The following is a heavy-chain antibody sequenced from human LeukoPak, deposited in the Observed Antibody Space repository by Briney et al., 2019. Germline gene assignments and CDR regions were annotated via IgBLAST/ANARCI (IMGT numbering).Heavy chain of an antibody. V-gene: IGHV3-9*01. Sequence: GGSLSLSCAASGFTFGDYAMHWVRQAPGKGLEWVSGISWNSGSIGYADSVKGRFTISRDNAKNSLFLQMNSLRPEDTALYYCAKDEGIQVWTYAAVYWGQGTLVTVSS. CDR3: AKDEGIQVWTYAAVY. CDR2: ISWNSGSI. CDR1: GFTFGDYA. D-gene: IGHD5-18*01. J-gene: IGHJ4*02.